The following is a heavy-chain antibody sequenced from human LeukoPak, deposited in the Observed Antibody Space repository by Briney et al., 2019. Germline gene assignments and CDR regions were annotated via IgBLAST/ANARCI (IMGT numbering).Heavy chain of an antibody. CDR2: IYYSGGT. V-gene: IGHV4-39*01. D-gene: IGHD3-22*01. CDR1: GDSVSRSDSY. CDR3: ARRRYYDGSGYLE. Sequence: SETLSLTCSVSGDSVSRSDSYWDWIRQPPGKGREWIGTIYYSGGTYYSPSLKSRVTMSVDPSNNQFSLNLRSVTAADTAVYYCARRRYYDGSGYLEWGQGTLLSVSS. J-gene: IGHJ1*01.